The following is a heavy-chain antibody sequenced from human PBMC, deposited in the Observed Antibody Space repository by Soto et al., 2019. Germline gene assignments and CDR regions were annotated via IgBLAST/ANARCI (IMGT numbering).Heavy chain of an antibody. CDR3: ARDLLA. V-gene: IGHV1-18*04. Sequence: QVQLVQSGAELKKPGASVNVSCKAPGYTFTTYGISWVRQAPGQGLEWMGWINAYNGDTRFAHKFHGRVTLTTDASRSTVYMELKNLRSEDTAVYYCARDLLAWGQGTMVTVSS. J-gene: IGHJ3*01. CDR1: GYTFTTYG. CDR2: INAYNGDT.